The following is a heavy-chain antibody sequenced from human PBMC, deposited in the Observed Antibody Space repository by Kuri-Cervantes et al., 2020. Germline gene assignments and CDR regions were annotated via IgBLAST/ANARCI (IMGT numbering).Heavy chain of an antibody. Sequence: SESLSLTCAVYGGSFSGYYWSWIRQPPGKGLEWVGEINHSGSTNYNPSLKSRVTILVETSKNQFSLKLSSVPAADKAVDYCATDGGYGSSWYKGFDPWGQGTLVTVSS. J-gene: IGHJ5*02. CDR2: INHSGST. V-gene: IGHV4-34*01. CDR3: ATDGGYGSSWYKGFDP. D-gene: IGHD6-13*01. CDR1: GGSFSGYY.